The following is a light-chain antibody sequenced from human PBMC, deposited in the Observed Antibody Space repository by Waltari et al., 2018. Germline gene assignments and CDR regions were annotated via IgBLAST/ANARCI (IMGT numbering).Light chain of an antibody. CDR1: QSVSRD. CDR3: QHHNNWPPRWT. J-gene: IGKJ1*01. CDR2: DAS. Sequence: EIVLTQSPATLSLSPGERASLSCRASQSVSRDLAWYRQKPGQAPRLLIFDASIRATGTPARFSGSGSGPEYTLTISSLQSEDFAVYYCQHHNNWPPRWTFGQGTKVEIK. V-gene: IGKV3-11*01.